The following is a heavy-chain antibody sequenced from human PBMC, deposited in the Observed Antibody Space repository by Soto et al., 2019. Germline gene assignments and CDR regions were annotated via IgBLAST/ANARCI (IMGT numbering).Heavy chain of an antibody. V-gene: IGHV1-18*04. J-gene: IGHJ4*02. CDR2: ISGYNGNT. D-gene: IGHD3-22*01. Sequence: QVQLVQSGAEVKKPGASVKVSCKASGYTFTIYGISWVRQAPGPGLEWMGWISGYNGNTDYAQNLQDRVTLTTDASTSSVYMELRSLRSDDTAVYYCARVDYYDSSGYYGYWGQGTPITVSS. CDR3: ARVDYYDSSGYYGY. CDR1: GYTFTIYG.